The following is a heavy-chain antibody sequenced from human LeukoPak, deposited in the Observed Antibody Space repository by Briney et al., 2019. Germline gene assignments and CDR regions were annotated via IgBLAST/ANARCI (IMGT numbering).Heavy chain of an antibody. CDR1: GFTLSSYS. CDR3: ARGHSGIYYASDY. J-gene: IGHJ4*02. CDR2: IYSDGST. V-gene: IGHV3-53*01. D-gene: IGHD1-26*01. Sequence: GGSLRLSCAASGFTLSSYSMNWVSRAPGRGLEWVSIIYSDGSTYYADSVKGRLTISRDNSKNTLYLQMNSLRAEDTAVYYCARGHSGIYYASDYWGQGTLVAVSS.